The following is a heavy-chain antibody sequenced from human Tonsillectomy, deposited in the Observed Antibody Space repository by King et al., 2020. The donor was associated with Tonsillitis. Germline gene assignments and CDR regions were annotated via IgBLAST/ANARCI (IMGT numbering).Heavy chain of an antibody. D-gene: IGHD6-6*01. CDR1: GFTLGDYA. CDR2: IRSKAYGGTT. CDR3: SRGPIVYSSWILRVDFDY. V-gene: IGHV3-49*03. J-gene: IGHJ4*02. Sequence: QLVQSGGDLVQPGRSLRLSCTASGFTLGDYAMSWFRQAPGKGLEWVGFIRSKAYGGTTEYAASVKGRFSISRDDSKSIAYVQMNSLKTEDTAVYYCSRGPIVYSSWILRVDFDYWGQGALVTVSS.